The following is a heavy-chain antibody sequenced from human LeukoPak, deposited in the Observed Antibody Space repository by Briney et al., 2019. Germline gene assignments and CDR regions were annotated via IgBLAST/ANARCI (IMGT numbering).Heavy chain of an antibody. CDR1: GGSISSYY. J-gene: IGHJ3*02. CDR3: ARAPSGASHAFDI. Sequence: LETLSLTCTVSGGSISSYYWSWIRQRPGKGLECVGYIYYSGSTNYNPSLKSRVTISVDTSKNQFSLKLSPATAADTAVYYCARAPSGASHAFDIWGQGTMVTVSS. V-gene: IGHV4-59*01. CDR2: IYYSGST. D-gene: IGHD1-26*01.